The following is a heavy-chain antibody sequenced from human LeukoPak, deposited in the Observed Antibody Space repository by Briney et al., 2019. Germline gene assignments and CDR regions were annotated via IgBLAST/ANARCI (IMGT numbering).Heavy chain of an antibody. Sequence: GESLKISCKGSGYSFTSYWIGWVRQMPGKGLEWMGIIYPGDSDTRYSPSFQGQVTISADKSISTAYLQWSSLKASDTAMYYCARHVHYGSGSYSLIYFDYWGQGTLVTVSS. CDR1: GYSFTSYW. D-gene: IGHD3-10*01. CDR2: IYPGDSDT. CDR3: ARHVHYGSGSYSLIYFDY. J-gene: IGHJ4*02. V-gene: IGHV5-51*01.